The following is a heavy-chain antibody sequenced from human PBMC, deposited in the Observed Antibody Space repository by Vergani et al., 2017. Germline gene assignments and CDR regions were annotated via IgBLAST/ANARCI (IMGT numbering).Heavy chain of an antibody. J-gene: IGHJ4*02. Sequence: QVQLVESGGGVVPPGWSLRLSCAASGFTFNTYGFHWVRQAPGKGLEWLSFISYDGTYKYYVDSVKGRFTISRDNAKNSLYLQMNSLRAEDTALYYCAKSPYYYDSSGLPNLDYWGQGTLVTVSS. D-gene: IGHD3-22*01. CDR1: GFTFNTYG. CDR3: AKSPYYYDSSGLPNLDY. CDR2: ISYDGTYK. V-gene: IGHV3-30*18.